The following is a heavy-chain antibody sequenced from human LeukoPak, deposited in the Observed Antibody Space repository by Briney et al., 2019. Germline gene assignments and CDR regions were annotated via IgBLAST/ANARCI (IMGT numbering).Heavy chain of an antibody. D-gene: IGHD6-13*01. CDR1: NYSFTSYG. CDR2: INAYNGDT. CDR3: ARAATYSSSAFDP. J-gene: IGHJ5*02. V-gene: IGHV1-18*01. Sequence: ASVKVSCKASNYSFTSYGISWVRQAPGQGLEWMAWINAYNGDTNYAQKFQGRVTMTTDTSTSTAYMELRSLRSDDTAVYYCARAATYSSSAFDPWGQGTLVTVSS.